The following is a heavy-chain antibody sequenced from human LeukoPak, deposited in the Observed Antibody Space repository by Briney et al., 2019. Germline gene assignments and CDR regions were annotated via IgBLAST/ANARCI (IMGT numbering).Heavy chain of an antibody. Sequence: PGGSLRLSCAASGFTFSTYSMNWVRQAPGKGLEWISYISPSSTSIHYADSVKGRFTISRDNSKNTLYLQMSSLRAEDTAVYYCAKSPADYGDDLFDCWGQGTLVTVSS. CDR1: GFTFSTYS. CDR2: ISPSSTSI. V-gene: IGHV3-48*01. CDR3: AKSPADYGDDLFDC. D-gene: IGHD4-17*01. J-gene: IGHJ4*02.